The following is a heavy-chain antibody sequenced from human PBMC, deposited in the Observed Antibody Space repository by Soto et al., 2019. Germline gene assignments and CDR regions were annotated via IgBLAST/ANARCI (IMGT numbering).Heavy chain of an antibody. CDR3: ARSGGRY. J-gene: IGHJ4*02. Sequence: PSETLSLTCTVSGGSISSYYWSWIRQPPGKGLEWIGYIYYSGSTNYNPSLKSRVTISVDTSKNQFSLKLSSVTAADTAVYYCARSGGRYWGQGTLVTAPQ. D-gene: IGHD2-8*02. V-gene: IGHV4-59*01. CDR2: IYYSGST. CDR1: GGSISSYY.